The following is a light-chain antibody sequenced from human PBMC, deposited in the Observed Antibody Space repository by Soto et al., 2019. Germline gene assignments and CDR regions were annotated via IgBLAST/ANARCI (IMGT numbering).Light chain of an antibody. V-gene: IGKV3-20*01. J-gene: IGKJ1*01. CDR1: QSLSSRN. Sequence: ELVLTQSPGTLSLSPGERATLSCRASQSLSSRNLAWYQQKPGQAPRPLIYGASNRATGIPDRFSGSGSGTDFTLTISRLEPEDFAVYYCQQYCSSTRTFGQGTKVDIX. CDR3: QQYCSSTRT. CDR2: GAS.